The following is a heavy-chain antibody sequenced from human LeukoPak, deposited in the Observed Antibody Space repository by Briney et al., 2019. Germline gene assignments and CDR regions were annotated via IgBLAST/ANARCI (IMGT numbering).Heavy chain of an antibody. CDR3: ARGDKSSGWYFFDY. J-gene: IGHJ4*02. V-gene: IGHV3-21*01. CDR1: GFTFSSYS. D-gene: IGHD6-19*01. CDR2: ISSSSSYI. Sequence: GGSLRLSCAASGFTFSSYSMNWVRQAPGKGLEWVSSISSSSSYIYYADSVKGRFTISRDNAKNSLYLQMNSLRAEDTAVYYCARGDKSSGWYFFDYWGQGTLVTVSS.